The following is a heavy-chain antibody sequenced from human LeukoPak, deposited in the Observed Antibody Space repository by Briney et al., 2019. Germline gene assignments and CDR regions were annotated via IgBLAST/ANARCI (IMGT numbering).Heavy chain of an antibody. Sequence: PGRSLRLSCAASGFTFSSYGMHWVRQAPGKGLEWGAVIWYDGSNKYYADSVKGRFTISRDNSKNTLYLQMNSLRAEDTAVYYCARDNHSSGWFSYYFDYWGRGTLVTVSS. D-gene: IGHD6-19*01. CDR3: ARDNHSSGWFSYYFDY. CDR2: IWYDGSNK. J-gene: IGHJ4*02. CDR1: GFTFSSYG. V-gene: IGHV3-33*01.